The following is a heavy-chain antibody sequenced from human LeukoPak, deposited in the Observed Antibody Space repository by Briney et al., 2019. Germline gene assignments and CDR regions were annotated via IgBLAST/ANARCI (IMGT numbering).Heavy chain of an antibody. J-gene: IGHJ4*02. CDR3: ARDFARFGELEFLPDY. D-gene: IGHD3-10*01. Sequence: GASVKVSCKASGYTFTSYGISWVRQAPGQGLEWMGIINPSGGSTSYAQKFQGRVTMTRDTSTSTVYMELSSLRSEDTAVYYCARDFARFGELEFLPDYWGQGTLVTVSS. CDR2: INPSGGST. V-gene: IGHV1-46*01. CDR1: GYTFTSYG.